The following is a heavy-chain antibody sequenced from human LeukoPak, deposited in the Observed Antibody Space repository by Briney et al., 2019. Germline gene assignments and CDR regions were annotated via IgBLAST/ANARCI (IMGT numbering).Heavy chain of an antibody. J-gene: IGHJ4*02. CDR2: IHPSGGST. CDR1: GYTFTSHY. D-gene: IGHD6-13*01. Sequence: ASVKVSCKASGYTFTSHYMHWVRQVPGQGLEWMGIIHPSGGSTTYAQSFQGRVTMTRDTSTSTVYMELSSLRSEDTAVYYCARLRAVTRSSSWLQVRRRFDYWGQGTLVTVSS. V-gene: IGHV1-46*01. CDR3: ARLRAVTRSSSWLQVRRRFDY.